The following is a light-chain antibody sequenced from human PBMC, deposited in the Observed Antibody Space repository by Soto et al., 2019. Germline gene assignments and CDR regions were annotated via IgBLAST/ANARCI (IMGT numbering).Light chain of an antibody. CDR1: QDISNY. J-gene: IGKJ4*01. V-gene: IGKV1-33*01. CDR2: DAS. Sequence: DIPMTQSPSSLSASVGDRVTITCQASQDISNYLNWYQQKPGKAPKLLIYDASNLETGVPSRFSESGSGTDFTFTISSLQPEDIATYYCQQYDNPPLTFGGGTKVEIK. CDR3: QQYDNPPLT.